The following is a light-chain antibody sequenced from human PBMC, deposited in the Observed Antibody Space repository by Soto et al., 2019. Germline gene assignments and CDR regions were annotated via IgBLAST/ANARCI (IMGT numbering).Light chain of an antibody. J-gene: IGKJ2*01. CDR3: QRSYSTPYT. Sequence: DIQMTQSPSPLSASVGDRVTITCRASQSISSYLNWYQQKPGKAPKLLIHAASSLQSGVPSRFSGSGSGTDFTLTISSLQPEDFATYYCQRSYSTPYTFGQVTKLEIK. CDR2: AAS. CDR1: QSISSY. V-gene: IGKV1-39*01.